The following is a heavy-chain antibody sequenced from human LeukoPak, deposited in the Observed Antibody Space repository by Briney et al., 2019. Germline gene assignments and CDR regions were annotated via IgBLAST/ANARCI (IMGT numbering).Heavy chain of an antibody. CDR1: GGSFTGSFSTYY. CDR2: INHSGST. Sequence: PSETLPLTCAVSGGSFTGSFSTYYWSWIRQPPGKGLEWIGEINHSGSTTYNPSLKNRVTISIDTSKNHFSLKLSSVTAADTAMYYCARNGWYSVDYWGQGTQVIVSS. V-gene: IGHV4-34*01. D-gene: IGHD6-19*01. J-gene: IGHJ4*02. CDR3: ARNGWYSVDY.